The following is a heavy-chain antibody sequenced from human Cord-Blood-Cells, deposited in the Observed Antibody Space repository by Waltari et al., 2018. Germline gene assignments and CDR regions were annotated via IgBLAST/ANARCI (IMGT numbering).Heavy chain of an antibody. D-gene: IGHD1-26*01. CDR2: IYYSGSP. CDR1: GGSISSSSYY. Sequence: QLQLQESGPGLVKPSETLSLTCTVSGGSISSSSYYWGWIRQPPGKGLEWIGSIYYSGSPSYTPALKSLVTISVDTSKNQFSLKLSSVTAADTAVYYCARRADDAFDIWGQGTMVTVSS. CDR3: ARRADDAFDI. V-gene: IGHV4-39*01. J-gene: IGHJ3*02.